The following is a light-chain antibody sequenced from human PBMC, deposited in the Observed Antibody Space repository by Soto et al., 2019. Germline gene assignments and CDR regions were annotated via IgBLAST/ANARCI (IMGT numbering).Light chain of an antibody. CDR1: QSISSY. CDR3: QQGYSTPRLT. J-gene: IGKJ4*01. V-gene: IGKV1-39*01. Sequence: DIQMTQSPSSLSASVGDRVTITCRASQSISSYLNWYQQKPGKAPKLLIYAASSLQSGVPSRFSGSGSGTDFTLTISSLQPEDVATYYCQQGYSTPRLTFGGGTKVDIK. CDR2: AAS.